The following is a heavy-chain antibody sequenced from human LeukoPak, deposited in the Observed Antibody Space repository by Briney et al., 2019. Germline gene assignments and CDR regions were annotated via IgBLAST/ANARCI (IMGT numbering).Heavy chain of an antibody. D-gene: IGHD1-26*01. Sequence: GASVKVSCKASGYTFTDYYIHWMRQAPGQGLEWMGWINPKRGVTTYAQKFQGRVTMTRDTSISTAYMELSSLTSDDTAVYYCTRERINSGSYSGALDYWGQGTLVTVSS. J-gene: IGHJ4*02. CDR3: TRERINSGSYSGALDY. CDR1: GYTFTDYY. V-gene: IGHV1-2*02. CDR2: INPKRGVT.